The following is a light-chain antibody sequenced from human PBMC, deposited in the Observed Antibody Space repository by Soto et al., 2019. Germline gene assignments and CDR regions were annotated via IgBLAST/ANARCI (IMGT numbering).Light chain of an antibody. CDR1: QTVRNNY. CDR2: DAS. V-gene: IGKV3-20*01. CDR3: QQLSSYTLT. Sequence: EIVWTQSPGTLSLSQGERATLSCRASQTVRNNYLAWYQKKPGQAPRLLIYDASSRATGIPDRFSGGGSGTDFNLTISRLETEDCAVYEGQQLSSYTLTFGGLTKVDIK. J-gene: IGKJ4*01.